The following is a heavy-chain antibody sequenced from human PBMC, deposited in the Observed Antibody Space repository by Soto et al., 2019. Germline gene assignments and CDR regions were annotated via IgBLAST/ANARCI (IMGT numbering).Heavy chain of an antibody. D-gene: IGHD4-4*01. V-gene: IGHV3-53*04. CDR2: IYSGGST. CDR3: ARGPTSTVTLFDY. Sequence: GGSLRLSCAASGFTVSSNYMSWVRQAPGKGLEWVSVIYSGGSTYYADSVKGRFTISRHNSKNTLYLQMNSLRAEDTAVYYCARGPTSTVTLFDYWGQGTLVTVSS. CDR1: GFTVSSNY. J-gene: IGHJ4*02.